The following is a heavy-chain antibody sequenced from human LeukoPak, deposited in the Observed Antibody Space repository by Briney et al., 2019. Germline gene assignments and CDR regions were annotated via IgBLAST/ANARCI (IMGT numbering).Heavy chain of an antibody. CDR2: IRSKTSDGTT. Sequence: GGSLRLSCTGSGFNFGDYAMSWVRQAPGKGLEWVGFIRSKTSDGTTDYAASVKGRFTISRDDSKSIVYLQMNSLKTEDTAVYYCTRDVRITLARWFDPWGQVTLVTVSS. J-gene: IGHJ5*02. CDR1: GFNFGDYA. V-gene: IGHV3-49*04. CDR3: TRDVRITLARWFDP. D-gene: IGHD6-19*01.